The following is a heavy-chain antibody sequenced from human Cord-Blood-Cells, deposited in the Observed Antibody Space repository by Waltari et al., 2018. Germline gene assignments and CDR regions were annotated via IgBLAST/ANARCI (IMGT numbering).Heavy chain of an antibody. Sequence: QVQLVQSGAEVKKPGASVKVSCKASGYTFTGYDINWVRQATGQGLEWMGWMNPNSGNTGYAQKFQGRVTMTRNTSISTAYMELSSLRSEDTAVYYCARGQYYSGSSWYDYWGQGTLVTVSS. CDR3: ARGQYYSGSSWYDY. J-gene: IGHJ4*02. CDR1: GYTFTGYD. D-gene: IGHD6-13*01. CDR2: MNPNSGNT. V-gene: IGHV1-8*01.